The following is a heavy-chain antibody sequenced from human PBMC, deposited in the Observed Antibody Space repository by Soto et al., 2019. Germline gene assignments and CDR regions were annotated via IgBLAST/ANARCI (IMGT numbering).Heavy chain of an antibody. Sequence: EVQLVESGGGLVQPGGSLRLSCAASEFTVGSSYMSWVRQAPGEGLEWVSVIYSGDSTYYADSVKGRFTISRDNSKNTLYLQMNSLRAEDTAVDYCARSRARRNYADWFDSWGQGTLVTVSS. CDR3: ARSRARRNYADWFDS. CDR1: EFTVGSSY. CDR2: IYSGDST. J-gene: IGHJ5*01. D-gene: IGHD1-7*01. V-gene: IGHV3-66*01.